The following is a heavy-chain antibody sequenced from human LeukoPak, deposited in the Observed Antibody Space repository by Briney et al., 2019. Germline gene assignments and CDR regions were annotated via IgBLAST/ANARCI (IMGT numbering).Heavy chain of an antibody. D-gene: IGHD5-18*01. CDR3: AIKDTAMVTAYIDY. CDR2: ISSSSSTI. J-gene: IGHJ4*02. CDR1: GFTFSSYS. V-gene: IGHV3-48*02. Sequence: GGSLRLSCAASGFTFSSYSMNWVRQAPGKGLEWVSYISSSSSTIYYADSVKGRFTISRDNAKNSLYLQMNSLRDEDTAVYYCAIKDTAMVTAYIDYWGQGTLVTVSS.